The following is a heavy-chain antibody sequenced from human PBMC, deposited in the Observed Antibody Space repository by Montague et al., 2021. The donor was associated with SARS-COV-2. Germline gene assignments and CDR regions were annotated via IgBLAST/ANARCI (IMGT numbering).Heavy chain of an antibody. CDR2: IYNSGST. D-gene: IGHD1-26*01. Sequence: SETLSLTCTVSGGSISRYSWTWIRQPPGKGLEWIGYIYNSGSTNYNPSLKSRVTISIDTSKRYFSLRLNLLTATDTAVYYCARGHIFGPGARGFEHWGQGTLVTVAS. CDR1: GGSISRYS. V-gene: IGHV4-59*12. J-gene: IGHJ4*02. CDR3: ARGHIFGPGARGFEH.